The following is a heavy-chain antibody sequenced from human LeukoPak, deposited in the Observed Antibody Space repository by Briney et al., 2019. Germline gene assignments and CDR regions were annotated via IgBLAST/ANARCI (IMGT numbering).Heavy chain of an antibody. CDR1: GGSISSGGYS. J-gene: IGHJ4*02. CDR3: ARGRAYYYDSSGFPPFDY. CDR2: IYLSGTT. Sequence: KPSETLSLTCAISGGSISSGGYSWNWIRQPPGKGLQWIVYIYLSGTTYYNPSLKSRVIISVDTSKNQFSLKLSSVTAADTAVYYCARGRAYYYDSSGFPPFDYWGQGTLVTVSS. D-gene: IGHD3-22*01. V-gene: IGHV4-30-2*01.